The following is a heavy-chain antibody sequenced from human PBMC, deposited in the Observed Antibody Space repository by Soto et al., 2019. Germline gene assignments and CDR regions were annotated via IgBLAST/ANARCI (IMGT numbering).Heavy chain of an antibody. CDR3: ATVIPATRYFAY. CDR1: GGSIGNDDYS. CDR2: IYHSGTT. D-gene: IGHD2-15*01. J-gene: IGHJ4*02. Sequence: SETLSLTCTVSGGSIGNDDYSWSWVRQPPGKGLEWIGYIYHSGTTYYNPSLTSRVTISVDGSNNQFSLKLTSMTAADTAVYYCATVIPATRYFAYWGQGLLVTVSS. V-gene: IGHV4-30-2*01.